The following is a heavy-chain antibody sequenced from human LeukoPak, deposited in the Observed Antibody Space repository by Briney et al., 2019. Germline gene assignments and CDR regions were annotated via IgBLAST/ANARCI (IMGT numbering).Heavy chain of an antibody. D-gene: IGHD5-18*01. J-gene: IGHJ4*02. V-gene: IGHV3-23*01. CDR2: ISGSGGST. Sequence: PGGSLRLSCAASGFTFSSYAMSWVRQAPGKGLEWVSAISGSGGSTYYADSVKGRFTISRDNSKNTLYLQMNSLRAEDTAVYYCAKPLTWIQLWLRSYWGQGTLVTVSS. CDR1: GFTFSSYA. CDR3: AKPLTWIQLWLRSY.